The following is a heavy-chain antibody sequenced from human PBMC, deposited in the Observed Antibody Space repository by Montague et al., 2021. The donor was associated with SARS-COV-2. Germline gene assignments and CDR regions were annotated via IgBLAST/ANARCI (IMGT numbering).Heavy chain of an antibody. Sequence: SETLSLTCAVSGGSFSGYYWSWIRQPPGKGLEWMGEINHSGSTNYNPSLKSRVPISVDTSKNQFSLKLSSVTAAATAVYYCARRLRYFGWLFRSEWLDAFDIWGQGTMVTVSS. D-gene: IGHD3-9*01. V-gene: IGHV4-34*01. CDR2: INHSGST. J-gene: IGHJ3*02. CDR3: ARRLRYFGWLFRSEWLDAFDI. CDR1: GGSFSGYY.